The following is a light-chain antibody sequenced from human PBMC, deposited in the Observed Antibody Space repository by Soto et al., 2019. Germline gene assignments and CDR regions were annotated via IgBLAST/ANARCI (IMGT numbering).Light chain of an antibody. CDR1: SNDVGGYNY. CDR3: CSNAGSSTWV. J-gene: IGLJ3*02. V-gene: IGLV2-11*01. Sequence: QSVLTQPRSVSGSPGQSVTISCTGTSNDVGGYNYVSWYQQHPGKAPKLLISDVNKRPSGVPDRFSGSKSGNTASLIISGLQAEDEADYYCCSNAGSSTWVFGGGTKLTVL. CDR2: DVN.